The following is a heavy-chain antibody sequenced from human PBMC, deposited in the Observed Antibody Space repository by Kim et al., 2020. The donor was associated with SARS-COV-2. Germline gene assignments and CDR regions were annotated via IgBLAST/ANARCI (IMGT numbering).Heavy chain of an antibody. Sequence: SETLSLTCTVSGGSISSSSYYWGWIRQPPGKGLEWIGSIYYSRSTYYNPSLKIRVTISVDTSKNQFSLKLSSVTAADTAVYYCARLKKRGFLPLYYFDYWGQGTLVTVSS. CDR2: IYYSRST. V-gene: IGHV4-39*01. J-gene: IGHJ4*02. CDR1: GGSISSSSYY. CDR3: ARLKKRGFLPLYYFDY. D-gene: IGHD3-3*01.